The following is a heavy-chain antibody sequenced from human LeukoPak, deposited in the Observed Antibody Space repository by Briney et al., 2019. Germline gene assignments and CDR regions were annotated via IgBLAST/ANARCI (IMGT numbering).Heavy chain of an antibody. CDR1: GFTVSDNY. CDR2: IYSGDNT. Sequence: GGSLRLSCAASGFTVSDNYMSWVRQAPGKGLEWVSVIYSGDNTYYADPVKGRFTISRDNSKNTLYLQMNSLRAEDTAVYYCAKDQATVVTTIDYWGQGTLVTVSS. J-gene: IGHJ4*02. CDR3: AKDQATVVTTIDY. D-gene: IGHD4-23*01. V-gene: IGHV3-53*01.